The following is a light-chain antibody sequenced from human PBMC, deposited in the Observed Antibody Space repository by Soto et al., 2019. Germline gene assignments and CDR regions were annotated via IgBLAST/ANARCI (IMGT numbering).Light chain of an antibody. J-gene: IGKJ1*01. CDR3: QHYGDSSWT. V-gene: IGKV3-20*01. CDR1: QSVSSTL. Sequence: EIVLTQSPVTLPLSPGERATLSCRASQSVSSTLLTWCQQKPGQAPRLLIFGVSSRATGIPDRFSGSGSGTDFTLTISRLEPEDFVVYFCQHYGDSSWTFGQGTRVEIK. CDR2: GVS.